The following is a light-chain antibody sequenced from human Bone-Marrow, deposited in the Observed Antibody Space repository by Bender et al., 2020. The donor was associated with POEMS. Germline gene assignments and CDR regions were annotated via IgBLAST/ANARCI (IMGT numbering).Light chain of an antibody. Sequence: QSVLTQPPSASGTPGRGVTISCSGSSSNIGTNYVYWYQQVPGTAPTLLIHRNNQRPSGVPDRFSGSKSGTSASLAITGLQSDDEAIYFCVAWDASLNGWVFGGGTKLTVL. J-gene: IGLJ3*02. CDR3: VAWDASLNGWV. CDR1: SSNIGTNY. V-gene: IGLV1-47*01. CDR2: RNN.